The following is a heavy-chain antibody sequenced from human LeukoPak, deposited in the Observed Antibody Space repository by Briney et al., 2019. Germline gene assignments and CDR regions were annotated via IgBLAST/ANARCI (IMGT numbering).Heavy chain of an antibody. J-gene: IGHJ4*02. D-gene: IGHD6-19*01. CDR2: ISWDGGST. V-gene: IGHV3-43D*03. Sequence: PGGSLRLSCAASGFTFDDYAMHWVRQAPGKGLEWGSLISWDGGSTYYADSVKGRFTISRDNSKNSLYLQMNSLRAEDTALYYCAKGSVAGIIHLLLDYWGQGTLVTVSS. CDR3: AKGSVAGIIHLLLDY. CDR1: GFTFDDYA.